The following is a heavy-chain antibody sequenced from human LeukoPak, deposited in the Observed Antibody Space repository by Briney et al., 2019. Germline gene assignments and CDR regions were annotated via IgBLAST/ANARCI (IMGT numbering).Heavy chain of an antibody. CDR1: GYTFTSYG. CDR3: AKGSSGWSLDY. Sequence: ASVKVSCKASGYTFTSYGISWVRQAPGQGLEWMGWISAYNGNTNYAQKLQGRVTMTADTSTSTAYMELRGLRSDDTAVYYCAKGSSGWSLDYWGQGTLVTVSS. J-gene: IGHJ4*02. V-gene: IGHV1-18*01. D-gene: IGHD6-19*01. CDR2: ISAYNGNT.